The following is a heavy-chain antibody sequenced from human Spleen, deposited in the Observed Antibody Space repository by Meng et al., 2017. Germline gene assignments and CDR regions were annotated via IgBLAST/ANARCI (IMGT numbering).Heavy chain of an antibody. D-gene: IGHD4-11*01. CDR2: INHSGST. CDR1: GGSFSDYY. V-gene: IGHV4-34*01. J-gene: IGHJ4*02. CDR3: ARGPTTMAHDFDY. Sequence: QGTLQQWGAGLLKPSETLSPTCVVSGGSFSDYYWSWIRQPPGKGLGWIGEINHSGSTNYHPSLESRATISVDTSQNNLSLKLSSVTAADSAVYYCARGPTTMAHDFDYWGQGTLVTVSS.